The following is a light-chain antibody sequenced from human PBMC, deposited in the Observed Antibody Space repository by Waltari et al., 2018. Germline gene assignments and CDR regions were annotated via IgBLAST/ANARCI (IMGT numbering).Light chain of an antibody. CDR1: QSVGRS. CDR2: HAS. J-gene: IGKJ1*01. Sequence: EIVLTQSPGTLSSSPGERATLSCRASQSVGRSLVRYQQKPGQAPRLLIYHASTRATGIPDRFSGSGSGTDFSLTISRLEPEDFAVYYCQKYERLPATFGQGTKVEIK. V-gene: IGKV3-20*01. CDR3: QKYERLPAT.